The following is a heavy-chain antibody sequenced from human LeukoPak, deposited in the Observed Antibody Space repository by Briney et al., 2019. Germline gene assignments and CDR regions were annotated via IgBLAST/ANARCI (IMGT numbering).Heavy chain of an antibody. Sequence: GGSLRLSCAASGFTFSSYGMHWVRQAPGKGLEWVAFIRNDGSNKYYADSVKGRFTISRDNSKNTLYLQMNSLRAEDTAVYYCAKGVVVPAATYMDVWGKGTTVTASS. CDR2: IRNDGSNK. J-gene: IGHJ6*03. V-gene: IGHV3-30*02. D-gene: IGHD2-2*01. CDR1: GFTFSSYG. CDR3: AKGVVVPAATYMDV.